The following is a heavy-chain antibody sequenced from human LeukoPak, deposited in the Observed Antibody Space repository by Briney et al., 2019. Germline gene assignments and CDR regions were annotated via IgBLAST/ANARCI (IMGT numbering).Heavy chain of an antibody. CDR3: AKLLSYRSLDY. V-gene: IGHV3-23*01. CDR2: ISRSAGSP. D-gene: IGHD3-16*02. Sequence: GGSLRLSCAASGFTFSSYSMNWVRQAPGKGLEWVSAISRSAGSPYYADSVKGRFTISRDNSKNTLYLQMNSLRAEDTAVYYCAKLLSYRSLDYWGQGTLVTVSS. CDR1: GFTFSSYS. J-gene: IGHJ4*02.